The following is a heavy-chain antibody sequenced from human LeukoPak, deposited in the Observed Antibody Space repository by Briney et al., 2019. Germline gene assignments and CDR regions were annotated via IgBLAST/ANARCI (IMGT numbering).Heavy chain of an antibody. Sequence: GRSLRLSCAASGLSISSNYMNWVSLAPGKGLEWVSVIYSSGSTYYSDSVKGRVTISRDNGKNTRSLQMNNLRGEDTAVYYFSRSGGGGWYNGYYYSNGMDAWGQGSMVTVS. D-gene: IGHD6-19*01. J-gene: IGHJ6*02. CDR3: SRSGGGGWYNGYYYSNGMDA. CDR1: GLSISSNY. CDR2: IYSSGST. V-gene: IGHV3-53*01.